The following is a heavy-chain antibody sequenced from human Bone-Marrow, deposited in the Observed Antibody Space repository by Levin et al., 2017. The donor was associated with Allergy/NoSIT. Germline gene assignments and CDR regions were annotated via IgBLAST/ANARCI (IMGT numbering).Heavy chain of an antibody. CDR2: ISGSGGTT. Sequence: HPGGSLRLSCAASGFTFGSYAMTWVRQAPGKGLEWVSGISGSGGTTYYADSVKGRFTVSRDTSKRMVYLQMDSLRTEDTAVYYCAKVRIGYESRGPGDYWGQGTLVTVSA. CDR1: GFTFGSYA. V-gene: IGHV3-23*01. D-gene: IGHD3-22*01. CDR3: AKVRIGYESRGPGDY. J-gene: IGHJ4*02.